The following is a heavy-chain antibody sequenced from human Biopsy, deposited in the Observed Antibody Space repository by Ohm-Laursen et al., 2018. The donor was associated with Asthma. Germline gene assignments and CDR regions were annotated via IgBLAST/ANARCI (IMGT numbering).Heavy chain of an antibody. CDR3: ASQSSGPDFWSGYYYFDY. CDR1: GFTFSSYG. J-gene: IGHJ4*02. Sequence: SLRLSCSASGFTFSSYGMHWVRQAPGKGLEWVAVVSYDGSNKYYADSVKGRFTISRDNSKNTLYLQMNSLRAEDTAVYYCASQSSGPDFWSGYYYFDYWGQGTLVTVSS. CDR2: VSYDGSNK. D-gene: IGHD3-3*01. V-gene: IGHV3-30*03.